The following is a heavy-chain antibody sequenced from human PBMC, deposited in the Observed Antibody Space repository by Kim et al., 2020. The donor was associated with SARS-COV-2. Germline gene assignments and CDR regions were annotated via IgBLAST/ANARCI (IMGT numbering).Heavy chain of an antibody. J-gene: IGHJ3*02. D-gene: IGHD3-10*01. CDR1: GFTFSTYT. V-gene: IGHV3-48*02. CDR2: ISSSSSTI. Sequence: GGSLRLSCAASGFTFSTYTMNWVRQAPGKGLEWVSSISSSSSTIYYADSVKGRFTISRDNAKRSLFLQMNSLRDEDTAVYYCASELWFGELLHDASDIWGQGTMVTVSS. CDR3: ASELWFGELLHDASDI.